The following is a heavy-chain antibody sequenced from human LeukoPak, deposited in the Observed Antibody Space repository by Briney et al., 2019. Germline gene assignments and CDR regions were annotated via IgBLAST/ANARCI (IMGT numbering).Heavy chain of an antibody. CDR1: GGSISSYY. CDR2: IYTSGST. D-gene: IGHD3-3*01. CDR3: ARPDERITIFGVADAFDI. Sequence: SETLSLTCTVSGGSISSYYWSWIRQPAGKGLEWIGRIYTSGSTNYNPSLKSRVTMSVDTSKNQFSLKLSSVTAADTAVYYCARPDERITIFGVADAFDIWGQGTMVTVSS. V-gene: IGHV4-4*07. J-gene: IGHJ3*02.